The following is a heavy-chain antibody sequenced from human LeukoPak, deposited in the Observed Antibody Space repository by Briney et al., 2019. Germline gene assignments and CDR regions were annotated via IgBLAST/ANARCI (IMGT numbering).Heavy chain of an antibody. Sequence: PSETLSLTCAVYGGSFSGYYWSWIRQPPGKGLEWIGEINHSGSTNYNPSLKSRVTISVDTSKNQFSLKLSSVTAADTAVYYCAREYSSSWFPKGYYYYYMDVWGKGTAVTISS. J-gene: IGHJ6*03. CDR3: AREYSSSWFPKGYYYYYMDV. V-gene: IGHV4-34*01. CDR2: INHSGST. CDR1: GGSFSGYY. D-gene: IGHD6-13*01.